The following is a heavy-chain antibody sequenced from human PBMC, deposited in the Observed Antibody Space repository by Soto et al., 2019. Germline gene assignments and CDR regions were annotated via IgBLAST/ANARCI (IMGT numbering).Heavy chain of an antibody. CDR1: GFTFSSYA. J-gene: IGHJ4*02. CDR2: ISYDGSNK. Sequence: QVQLVESGGGVVQPGRSLRLSCAASGFTFSSYAMHWVRQAPGKGLEWVAVISYDGSNKYYADSVKGRFTISRDNSKNTLYLQMNSLRAEDTAVYYCAAHIVATIMDYWGQGTLVTVSS. D-gene: IGHD5-12*01. CDR3: AAHIVATIMDY. V-gene: IGHV3-30-3*01.